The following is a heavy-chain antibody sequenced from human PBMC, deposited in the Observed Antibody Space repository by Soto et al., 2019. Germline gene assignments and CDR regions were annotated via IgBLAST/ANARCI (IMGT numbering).Heavy chain of an antibody. D-gene: IGHD5-12*01. V-gene: IGHV3-15*01. CDR1: GFTFSNAW. CDR3: TTTVIYSGYDWVFDY. J-gene: IGHJ4*02. CDR2: IKSKTDGGTT. Sequence: GGSLRLSCAASGFTFSNAWMSWVRQAPGKGLEWVGRIKSKTDGGTTDYAAPVKGRFTISRDDSKNTLYLQMNSLKTGDTAVYYCTTTVIYSGYDWVFDYWGLGTLVTVSS.